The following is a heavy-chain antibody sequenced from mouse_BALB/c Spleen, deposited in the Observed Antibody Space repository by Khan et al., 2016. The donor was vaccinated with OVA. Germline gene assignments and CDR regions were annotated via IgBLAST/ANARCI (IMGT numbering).Heavy chain of an antibody. CDR3: ARESYCGNYRAWFDY. D-gene: IGHD2-1*01. J-gene: IGHJ3*01. Sequence: QVQLKQSGPELVKPRASVRISCKASGYTFTSYEIHWVKQRPGQGLEWIGWIYPGNVNTKYNEKFKGKATLTEDKSSSTAYIQLSSLTSEDDAVYFCARESYCGNYRAWFDYWGQGTLVTVSA. CDR2: IYPGNVNT. CDR1: GYTFTSYE. V-gene: IGHV1S56*01.